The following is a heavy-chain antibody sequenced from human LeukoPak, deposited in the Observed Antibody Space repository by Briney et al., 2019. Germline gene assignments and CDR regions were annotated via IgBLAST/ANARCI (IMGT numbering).Heavy chain of an antibody. CDR1: GGSFSGYY. D-gene: IGHD4-17*01. CDR2: INHSGST. J-gene: IGHJ5*02. CDR3: ARAPGDYDLPFFDP. V-gene: IGHV4-34*01. Sequence: SETLSLTCAVYGGSFSGYYWSWIRQPPGKGLEWIGEINHSGSTNYNPSLKSRVTISVDTSKNQFSLKLSSVTAADTAVYYCARAPGDYDLPFFDPWGQGTLVTVSS.